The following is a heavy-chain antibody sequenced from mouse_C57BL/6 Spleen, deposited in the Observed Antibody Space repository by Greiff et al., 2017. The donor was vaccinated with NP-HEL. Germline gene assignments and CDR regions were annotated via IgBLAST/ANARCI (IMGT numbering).Heavy chain of an antibody. Sequence: QVQLQQPGAELVRPGSSVKLSCKASGYTFTSYWMHWVKQRPIQGLEWIGNIDPSDSETHYNQKFKDKATLTVDKSSSTAYMQLSSLTSEDSAVYYCAREDYDDGYYYAMDYWGQGTSVTVSS. J-gene: IGHJ4*01. V-gene: IGHV1-52*01. CDR1: GYTFTSYW. D-gene: IGHD2-4*01. CDR2: IDPSDSET. CDR3: AREDYDDGYYYAMDY.